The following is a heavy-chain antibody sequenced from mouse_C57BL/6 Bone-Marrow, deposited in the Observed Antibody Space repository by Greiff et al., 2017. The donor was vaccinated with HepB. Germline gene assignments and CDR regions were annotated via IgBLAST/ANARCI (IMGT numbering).Heavy chain of an antibody. Sequence: EVQVVESEGGLVQPGSSMKLSCTASGFTFSDYYMAWVRQVPEKGLEWVANINYDGSSTYYLDSLKSRFIISRDNAKNILYLQMSSLKSEDTATYYCARAVGAWFAYWGQGTLLTVSA. D-gene: IGHD1-1*02. J-gene: IGHJ3*01. CDR1: GFTFSDYY. CDR3: ARAVGAWFAY. CDR2: INYDGSST. V-gene: IGHV5-16*01.